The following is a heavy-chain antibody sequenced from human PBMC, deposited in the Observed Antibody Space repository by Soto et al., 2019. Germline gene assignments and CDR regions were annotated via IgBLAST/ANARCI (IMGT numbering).Heavy chain of an antibody. CDR1: GFTFSNGC. Sequence: AGTLRLSCAASGFTFSNGCMSGFRQAPGGGLEWVGRMKSQTCGGTTYYAAPMKCKFTITREDSKYTLYLKMNCLKTEDSVVYYCTAEPHPYCDFGSGPPLDFWGQGTRVTVSS. CDR2: MKSQTCGGTT. CDR3: TAEPHPYCDFGSGPPLDF. J-gene: IGHJ4*02. D-gene: IGHD3-3*01. V-gene: IGHV3-15*01.